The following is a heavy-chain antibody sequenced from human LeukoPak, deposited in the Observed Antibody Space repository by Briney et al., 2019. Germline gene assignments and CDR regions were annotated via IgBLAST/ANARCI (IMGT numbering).Heavy chain of an antibody. CDR2: IKEDGSEK. J-gene: IGHJ5*02. CDR3: ARRPGWFDP. V-gene: IGHV3-7*01. Sequence: AGESLRLSCAASGFTLSSYWMSWVRQAPGKGLEWVANIKEDGSEKYYVDSVKGRFTSSRDNAKNSLYLQMNSLRAEDTAVYYCARRPGWFDPWGQGTLVTVSS. CDR1: GFTLSSYW.